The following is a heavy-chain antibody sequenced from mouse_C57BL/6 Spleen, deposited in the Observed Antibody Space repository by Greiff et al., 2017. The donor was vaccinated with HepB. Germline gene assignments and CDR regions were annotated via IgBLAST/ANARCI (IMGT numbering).Heavy chain of an antibody. V-gene: IGHV2-6*01. CDR3: ASEGPYYYGSSYVLPFAY. J-gene: IGHJ3*01. CDR1: GFSLTSYG. CDR2: IWGVGST. Sequence: QVQLKESGPGLVAPSQSLSITCTVSGFSLTSYGVDWVRQSPGKGLEWLGVIWGVGSTNYNSALKSRLSISKDNSKSQVFLKMNSLQTDDTAMYYCASEGPYYYGSSYVLPFAYWGQGTLVTVSA. D-gene: IGHD1-1*01.